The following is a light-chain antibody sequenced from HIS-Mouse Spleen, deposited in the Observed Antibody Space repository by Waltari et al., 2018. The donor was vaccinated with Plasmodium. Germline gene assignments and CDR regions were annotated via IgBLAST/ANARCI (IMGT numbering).Light chain of an antibody. CDR3: YSTDSSGNHRV. CDR2: EDS. J-gene: IGLJ3*02. CDR1: ALPKKY. Sequence: SYELTQPPSVAVSPGQPARITCSGDALPKKYPYLYQQKSGQAPVLVIYEDSKRPSGIPERFSCSSSGTMATLTISGAQVEDEADYYCYSTDSSGNHRVFGGGTKLTVL. V-gene: IGLV3-10*01.